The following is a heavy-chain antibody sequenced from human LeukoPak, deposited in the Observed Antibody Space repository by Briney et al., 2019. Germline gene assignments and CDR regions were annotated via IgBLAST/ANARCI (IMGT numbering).Heavy chain of an antibody. J-gene: IGHJ5*02. CDR2: ISSNGGST. CDR1: GFTFSSYA. CDR3: ARGRRGIYGDYTNWFDP. D-gene: IGHD4-17*01. Sequence: GGSLRISCAASGFTFSSYAMHWVRQAPGKGLEYVSAISSNGGSTYYANSVKGRFTISRDNSKNTLYLQMGSLRAEDMAVYYCARGRRGIYGDYTNWFDPWGQGTLVTVSS. V-gene: IGHV3-64*01.